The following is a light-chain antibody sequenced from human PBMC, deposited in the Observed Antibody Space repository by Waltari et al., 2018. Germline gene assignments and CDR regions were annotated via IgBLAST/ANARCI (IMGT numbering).Light chain of an antibody. CDR3: SSLTSSDTYV. CDR2: EIT. J-gene: IGLJ1*01. CDR1: DNDLGPSPH. V-gene: IGLV2-14*01. Sequence: QSAPTQPASMSASPGQSLTISCSGSDNDLGPSPHVAWYQQYPGKAPKVLIYEITGRPAGIASRLSGSKSVNTASLTISNLHPEDEADYYCSSLTSSDTYVFGTGTTV.